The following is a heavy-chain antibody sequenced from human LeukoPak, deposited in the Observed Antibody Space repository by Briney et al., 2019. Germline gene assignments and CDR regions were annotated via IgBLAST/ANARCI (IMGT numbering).Heavy chain of an antibody. Sequence: GGSLRLSCAASGFIFSNYYLNWVRQAPGKGLEWVSCIHGSASYNYYADSVKGRFTISRDNAKNSLYLQMNSLRAEDTAVYYCARGDDFYYGSTRPYFDYWGQGTLVTVSS. D-gene: IGHD3-10*01. CDR1: GFIFSNYY. CDR2: IHGSASYN. J-gene: IGHJ4*02. V-gene: IGHV3-21*01. CDR3: ARGDDFYYGSTRPYFDY.